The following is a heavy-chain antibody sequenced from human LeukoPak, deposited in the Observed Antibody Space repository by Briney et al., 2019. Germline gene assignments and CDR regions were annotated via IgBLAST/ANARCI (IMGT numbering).Heavy chain of an antibody. CDR1: GYTFTSYG. J-gene: IGHJ5*02. D-gene: IGHD1-1*01. Sequence: ASVKVSCKASGYTFTSYGISWVRQAPGRGLEWMGWTSGYNGNTNYAQKFQARVTMTTDTSTTTAYMELRSLRSDDTAVYYCARDGTPGTTFRFDPWGQGTLVIVSS. CDR2: TSGYNGNT. CDR3: ARDGTPGTTFRFDP. V-gene: IGHV1-18*01.